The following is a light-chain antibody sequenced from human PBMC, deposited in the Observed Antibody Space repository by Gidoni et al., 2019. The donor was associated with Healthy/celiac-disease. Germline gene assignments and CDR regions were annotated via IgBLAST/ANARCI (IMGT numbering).Light chain of an antibody. J-gene: IGKJ2*03. CDR2: VAS. V-gene: IGKV3-11*01. CDR1: QSVSRY. Sequence: MVLTQSPATLSLSPAERATPTCRAIQSVSRYLAWYQQKHGQAPRLLIYVASTRSTDIPASVSVSGSGSDFTLTISSLGPEDVAVYYCQQRSNWRGYSFGQGTKLEIK. CDR3: QQRSNWRGYS.